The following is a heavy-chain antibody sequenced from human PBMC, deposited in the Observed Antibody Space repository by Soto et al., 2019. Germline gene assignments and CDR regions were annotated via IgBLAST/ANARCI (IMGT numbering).Heavy chain of an antibody. V-gene: IGHV4-34*01. D-gene: IGHD6-19*01. Sequence: QVQLQQWGAGLLKPSETLSLTCAVYGGSFSGYYWSWIRQPPGKGLEWIGEINHSGSTNYNPSLKSRVTISVDTSKNQYSLKLSSVTAADTAVYYCASRGIAVAGTLDPFDFWGQGTLVTVSS. CDR3: ASRGIAVAGTLDPFDF. J-gene: IGHJ4*02. CDR2: INHSGST. CDR1: GGSFSGYY.